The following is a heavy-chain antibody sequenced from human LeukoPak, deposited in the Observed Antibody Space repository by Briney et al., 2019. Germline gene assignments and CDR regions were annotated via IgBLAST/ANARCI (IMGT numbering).Heavy chain of an antibody. CDR2: INQDGSVQ. CDR1: GSTLSNCW. CDR3: AKGNWIDY. J-gene: IGHJ4*02. V-gene: IGHV3-7*03. Sequence: GGSLRLSCAASGSTLSNCWMTWFRQAPGKGLEWVANINQDGSVQRYVDSVKGRSTISRDNAKNSLYLQMNSLRVEDTALYYCAKGNWIDYWGQGTLVTVSS. D-gene: IGHD1-20*01.